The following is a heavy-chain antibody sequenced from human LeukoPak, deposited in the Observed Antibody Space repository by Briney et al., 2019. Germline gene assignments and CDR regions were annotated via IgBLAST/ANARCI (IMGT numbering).Heavy chain of an antibody. V-gene: IGHV4-34*01. D-gene: IGHD5-24*01. CDR2: INHSGST. CDR1: GGPFSGYY. CDR3: ATRVEGAFDI. Sequence: NPSETLSLTCAVYGGPFSGYYWSWIRQPPGKGLEWIGEINHSGSTSYNPSLKSRVTISVDTSKNQFSLTLSSVTAADTAVYYCATRVEGAFDIWGQGTMVTVSS. J-gene: IGHJ3*02.